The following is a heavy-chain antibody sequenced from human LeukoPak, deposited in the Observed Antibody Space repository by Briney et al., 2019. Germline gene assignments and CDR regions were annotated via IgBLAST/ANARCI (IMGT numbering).Heavy chain of an antibody. Sequence: GGSLRLSCAASGFTFSTYTMYWVRHPPGKGLEWVSIIGSSGGGIHYADSVKGRFTISRDNSKNALYLQMNSLRVEDTDVYYCAIDPNWGTHSWGQGVLVTVSS. CDR3: AIDPNWGTHS. V-gene: IGHV3-23*01. CDR2: IGSSGGGI. CDR1: GFTFSTYT. J-gene: IGHJ4*02. D-gene: IGHD7-27*01.